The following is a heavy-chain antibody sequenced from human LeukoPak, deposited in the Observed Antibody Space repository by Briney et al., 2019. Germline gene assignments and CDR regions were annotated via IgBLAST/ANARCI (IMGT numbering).Heavy chain of an antibody. J-gene: IGHJ4*02. CDR3: ARVDEGRNGVTVGY. CDR2: SSSSSGYT. CDR1: GFTFSDYY. V-gene: IGHV3-11*06. D-gene: IGHD2-8*01. Sequence: GGSLRLSCAASGFTFSDYYMSWIRQAPGKGLEWVSYSSSSSGYTNYADSVKGRFTISRDNAKNSLYLQMNSLRAEDTAVYYCARVDEGRNGVTVGYWGQGTLVTVSS.